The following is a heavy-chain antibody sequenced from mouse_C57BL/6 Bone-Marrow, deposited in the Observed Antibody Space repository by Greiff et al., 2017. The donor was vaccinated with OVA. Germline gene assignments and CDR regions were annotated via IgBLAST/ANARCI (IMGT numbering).Heavy chain of an antibody. CDR3: APPYDYEGNYAMDY. J-gene: IGHJ4*01. V-gene: IGHV1-39*01. D-gene: IGHD2-4*01. CDR1: GYSFTDYN. Sequence: QLQESGPELVKPGASVKISCKASGYSFTDYNMNWVKQSNGKSLEWIGVINPNYGTTSYNQKFKGKATLTVDQSSSTAYMQLNSLTSEDSAVYYCAPPYDYEGNYAMDYWGQGTSVTVSS. CDR2: INPNYGTT.